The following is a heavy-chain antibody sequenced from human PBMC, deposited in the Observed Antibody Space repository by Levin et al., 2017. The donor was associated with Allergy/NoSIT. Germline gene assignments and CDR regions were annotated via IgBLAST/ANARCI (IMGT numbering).Heavy chain of an antibody. V-gene: IGHV3-48*02. D-gene: IGHD5-24*01. Sequence: GGSLRLSCAASGFTFNSYSMNWVRQAPGQGLEWVSYISTSSSTIYYADSVKGRFTISRDNAKNSLYLQMNSLRDEDTAVYYCARASTDGPYYYYLDVWGKGTTVTVSS. CDR3: ARASTDGPYYYYLDV. J-gene: IGHJ6*03. CDR1: GFTFNSYS. CDR2: ISTSSSTI.